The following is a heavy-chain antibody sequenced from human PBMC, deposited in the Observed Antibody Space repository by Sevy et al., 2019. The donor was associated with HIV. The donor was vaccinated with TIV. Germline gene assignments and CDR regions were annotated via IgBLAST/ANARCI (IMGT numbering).Heavy chain of an antibody. CDR1: GFTLNKAW. V-gene: IGHV3-30-3*01. CDR2: ISYDGSNE. D-gene: IGHD1-1*01. Sequence: GGSLRLSCAASGFTLNKAWMNWVRQAPGKGLEWVATISYDGSNEHYADSVKGRFTISRDNSKNALYLQMNSLRAEDTAVYYCALERLSSNVAEYFQDWGQGTLVTVSS. CDR3: ALERLSSNVAEYFQD. J-gene: IGHJ1*01.